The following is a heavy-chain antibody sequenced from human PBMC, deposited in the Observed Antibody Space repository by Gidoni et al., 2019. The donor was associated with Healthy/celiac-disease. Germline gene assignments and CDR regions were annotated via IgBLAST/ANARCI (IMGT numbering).Heavy chain of an antibody. CDR2: ISSSSSYI. CDR3: ARDRGMTGPTVTTLGWFDP. CDR1: GFTFSSYS. Sequence: EVQLVESGGGLVKPGGSLRLSCAASGFTFSSYSMNWVRQAPGKGLEWVSSISSSSSYIYYADSVKGRFTISRDNAKNSLYLQMNSLRAEDTAVYYCARDRGMTGPTVTTLGWFDPWGQGTLVTVSS. D-gene: IGHD4-17*01. J-gene: IGHJ5*02. V-gene: IGHV3-21*01.